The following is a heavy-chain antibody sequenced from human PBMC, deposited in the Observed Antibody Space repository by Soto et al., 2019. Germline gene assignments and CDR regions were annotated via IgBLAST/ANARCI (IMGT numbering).Heavy chain of an antibody. D-gene: IGHD3-22*01. Sequence: SETLSLTCTVSGGSISSGDYYWSWIRQPPGKGLEWIGYIYYSGSTYYNPSLKSRVTISVDTSKNQFSLKLSSVTAADTAVYHCARDYYYDSSAYRYYFDYWGQGTLVTVSS. CDR1: GGSISSGDYY. CDR3: ARDYYYDSSAYRYYFDY. V-gene: IGHV4-30-4*01. J-gene: IGHJ4*02. CDR2: IYYSGST.